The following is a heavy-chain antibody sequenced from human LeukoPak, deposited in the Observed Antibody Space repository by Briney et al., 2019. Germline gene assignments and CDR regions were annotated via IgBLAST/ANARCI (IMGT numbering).Heavy chain of an antibody. CDR3: AKPQLVYALSYYLDY. V-gene: IGHV3-30*18. CDR2: ISYDGSNK. D-gene: IGHD2-8*01. CDR1: GFTFSSYG. J-gene: IGHJ4*02. Sequence: GGSLRLSCAASGFTFSSYGMHWVRQAPGKGLEWVAVISYDGSNKYYADSVKGRFTISRDNSKNTLYLQMNSLRAEDTAVYYCAKPQLVYALSYYLDYWGQGTLVTVSS.